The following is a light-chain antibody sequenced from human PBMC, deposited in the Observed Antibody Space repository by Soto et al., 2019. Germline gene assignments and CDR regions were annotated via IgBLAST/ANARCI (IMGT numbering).Light chain of an antibody. V-gene: IGKV1-33*01. CDR1: QDISKF. CDR2: DAS. CDR3: QQYENRPYT. Sequence: DIQMTQSTSSLSASIGDRVSFTCQASQDISKFLNWYQHKPGQAPSLLIYDASKSQFGVPSRFSGSGSGTDFTFTISSLQPEDNATYYCQQYENRPYTFGPGDQGGYQ. J-gene: IGKJ3*01.